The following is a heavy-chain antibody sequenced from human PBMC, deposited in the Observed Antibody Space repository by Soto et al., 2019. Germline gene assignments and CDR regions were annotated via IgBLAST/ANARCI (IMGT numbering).Heavy chain of an antibody. CDR2: IWYDGSNK. CDR1: GFTFSSYG. CDR3: ARYEWRAVAVFDYYGMDV. D-gene: IGHD6-19*01. Sequence: GGSLRLSCAASGFTFSSYGMHWVRQAPGKGLEWVAVIWYDGSNKYYADSVKGRFTISRDNSKNTLYLQMNSLRAEDTAVYYCARYEWRAVAVFDYYGMDVWGQGTTVTVSS. V-gene: IGHV3-33*01. J-gene: IGHJ6*02.